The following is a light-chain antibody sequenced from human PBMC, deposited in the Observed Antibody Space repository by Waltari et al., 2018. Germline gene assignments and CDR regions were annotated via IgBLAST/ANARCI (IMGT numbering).Light chain of an antibody. CDR3: SSYTSSSTWV. Sequence: QSALTQPASVSASPGQSINISCTGTSSDVGGYNYVPWYQQHPGKAPKLMIYDVSKRPSGVSNRFSGSKSGNTASLTISGLQAEDEADYYCSSYTSSSTWVFGGGTKLTVL. J-gene: IGLJ3*02. CDR1: SSDVGGYNY. V-gene: IGLV2-14*01. CDR2: DVS.